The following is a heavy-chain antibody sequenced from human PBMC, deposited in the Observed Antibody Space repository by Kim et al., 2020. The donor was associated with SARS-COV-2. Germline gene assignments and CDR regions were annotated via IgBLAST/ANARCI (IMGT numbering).Heavy chain of an antibody. CDR3: ATGFGELIDWFDP. J-gene: IGHJ5*02. V-gene: IGHV5-10-1*01. Sequence: YSPSFQGHVTISADKSISTAYLQWSSLKASDTAMYYCATGFGELIDWFDPWGQGTLVTVSS. D-gene: IGHD3-10*01.